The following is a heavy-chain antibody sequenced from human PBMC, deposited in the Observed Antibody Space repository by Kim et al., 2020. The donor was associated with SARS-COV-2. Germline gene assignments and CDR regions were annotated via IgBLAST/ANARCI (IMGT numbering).Heavy chain of an antibody. CDR3: ARRYCSGGSCYSEDNWFDP. J-gene: IGHJ5*02. CDR2: IDWDDDK. Sequence: SGPTLVNPTQTLTLTCTFSGFSLITSGMCVSWIRQPPGKALEWLALIDWDDDKYYSTSLKTRLTISKDTSKNQVVLTMTNMDPVDTATYYCARRYCSGGSCYSEDNWFDPWGQGTLVTVSS. CDR1: GFSLITSGMC. D-gene: IGHD2-15*01. V-gene: IGHV2-70*01.